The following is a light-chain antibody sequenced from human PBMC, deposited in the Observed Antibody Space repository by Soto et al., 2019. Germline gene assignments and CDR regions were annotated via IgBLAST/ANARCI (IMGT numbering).Light chain of an antibody. CDR1: QSVSSSY. Sequence: IVVTQSPGTLSLSPGERATLSCRSSQSVSSSYLAWYQQKPGQAPRLLIYGASSRATGIPDRFSGSGSGTDFTLTISRLEPVDLSLDYCQQYGSALRTTCGQGPGPEIK. CDR3: QQYGSALRTT. CDR2: GAS. V-gene: IGKV3-20*01. J-gene: IGKJ5*01.